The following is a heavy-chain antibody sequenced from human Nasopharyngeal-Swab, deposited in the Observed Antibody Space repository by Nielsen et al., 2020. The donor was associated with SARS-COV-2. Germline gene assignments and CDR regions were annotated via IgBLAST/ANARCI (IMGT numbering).Heavy chain of an antibody. Sequence: SETLSLTCAVSGGSISSGGYSWSWIRQPPGKGLEWIGYIYYSGSTYYNPSLKSRVTISVDTSKNQFSLKLSSVTAADTAVYCCARDQEGIAAWGQGTLVTVSS. V-gene: IGHV4-30-4*07. CDR1: GGSISSGGYS. D-gene: IGHD6-25*01. CDR2: IYYSGST. J-gene: IGHJ4*02. CDR3: ARDQEGIAA.